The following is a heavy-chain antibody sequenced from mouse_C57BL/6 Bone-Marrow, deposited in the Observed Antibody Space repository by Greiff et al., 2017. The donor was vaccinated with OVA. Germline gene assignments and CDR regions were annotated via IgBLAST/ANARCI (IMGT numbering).Heavy chain of an antibody. CDR1: GYTFTSYW. CDR3: TRPPYGNSFYFDY. Sequence: EVKLVESGTVLARPGASVKMSCKTSGYTFTSYWMHWVKQRPGQGLEWIGAIYPGNSDTSYNQKFKGKAKLTAVTSASTAYMELSSLTNEDSAVYYCTRPPYGNSFYFDYWGQGTTLTVSS. J-gene: IGHJ2*01. V-gene: IGHV1-5*01. CDR2: IYPGNSDT. D-gene: IGHD2-1*01.